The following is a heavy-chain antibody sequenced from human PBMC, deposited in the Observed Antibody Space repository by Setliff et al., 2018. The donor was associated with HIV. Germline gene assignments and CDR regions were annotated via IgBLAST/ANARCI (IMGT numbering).Heavy chain of an antibody. D-gene: IGHD6-6*01. J-gene: IGHJ4*02. V-gene: IGHV1-18*01. CDR3: AREGTRNTEAAPGY. CDR1: GYTFTRYG. Sequence: ASVKVSCKASGYTFTRYGISWVRQAPGQGLEWMAWISTYNGNTKYAQKLQGRVTVTTDTSTSTVYMELRSLRSDDTAVYYCAREGTRNTEAAPGYWGQGTLVTVSS. CDR2: ISTYNGNT.